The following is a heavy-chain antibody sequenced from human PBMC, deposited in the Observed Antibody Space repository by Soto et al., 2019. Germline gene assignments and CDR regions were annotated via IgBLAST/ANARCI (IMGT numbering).Heavy chain of an antibody. CDR3: VRDLDGSGSYYTDY. D-gene: IGHD3-10*01. CDR2: IRPYNGDT. V-gene: IGHV1-18*01. CDR1: GYMFISYG. J-gene: IGHJ4*02. Sequence: ASVKVSCKASGYMFISYGINWVRQAPGQGLEWMGWIRPYNGDTKYAQNLQGRVTMTTDTSTSTAYMEMRSLRSDDTAVYYCVRDLDGSGSYYTDYWGPGTLVTVSS.